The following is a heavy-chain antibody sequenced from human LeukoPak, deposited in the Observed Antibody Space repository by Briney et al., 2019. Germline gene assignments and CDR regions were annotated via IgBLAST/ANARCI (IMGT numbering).Heavy chain of an antibody. J-gene: IGHJ4*02. Sequence: ASVKVSCTASGYTFTSYGISWVRQAPGQGLEWMGWISPYNGNTDHAQKFQGRVTMTTDTFTNTAYMDLRSLRSDDTAAYYCARKLYDSSRYGQTYYFDNWGQGTLVTVSS. D-gene: IGHD3-22*01. V-gene: IGHV1-18*01. CDR3: ARKLYDSSRYGQTYYFDN. CDR1: GYTFTSYG. CDR2: ISPYNGNT.